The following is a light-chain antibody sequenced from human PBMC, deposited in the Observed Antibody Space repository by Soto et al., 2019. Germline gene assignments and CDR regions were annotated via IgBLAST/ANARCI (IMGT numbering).Light chain of an antibody. V-gene: IGLV1-40*01. J-gene: IGLJ2*01. CDR3: QSYDRSLSAV. CDR2: GNS. CDR1: SSNIGAGYD. Sequence: QSVLTQPPSVSGAPGQRVTISCTGSSSNIGAGYDVHWYQQLPGTAPKLLIYGNSNRPSGVPDRFSGSKSGTSASLAITGLQAEDEADYYCQSYDRSLSAVFGGGTKVTVL.